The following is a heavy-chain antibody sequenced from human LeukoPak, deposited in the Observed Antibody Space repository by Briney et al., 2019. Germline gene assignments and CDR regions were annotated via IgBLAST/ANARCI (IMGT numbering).Heavy chain of an antibody. CDR1: GFTFSSYA. CDR2: ISYDGSNK. V-gene: IGHV3-30-3*01. J-gene: IGHJ4*02. D-gene: IGHD3-22*01. Sequence: GGSLRLSCAASGFTFSSYAMHWVRQVPGKGLEWVAVISYDGSNKYYADSVKGRFTISRDNSKNTVYLQMNSLRAEDTAVYYCAREDPYNYDNGGYYPYYFDYWGQGTLVTVSS. CDR3: AREDPYNYDNGGYYPYYFDY.